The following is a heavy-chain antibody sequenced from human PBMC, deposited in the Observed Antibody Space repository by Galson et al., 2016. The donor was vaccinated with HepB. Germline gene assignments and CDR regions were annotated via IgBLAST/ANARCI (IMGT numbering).Heavy chain of an antibody. CDR3: ARNFGDNVEGAFDS. V-gene: IGHV4-59*01. D-gene: IGHD4-17*01. Sequence: SETLSLTCSVSGGSISSYSWSWTRQPPGKGLEWIGYLYHTGSTNYNPSLKSRVTMSLDTSKSHFSLRLNSVTAADTAVYYCARNFGDNVEGAFDSWDQGTLVTVSS. CDR1: GGSISSYS. J-gene: IGHJ4*02. CDR2: LYHTGST.